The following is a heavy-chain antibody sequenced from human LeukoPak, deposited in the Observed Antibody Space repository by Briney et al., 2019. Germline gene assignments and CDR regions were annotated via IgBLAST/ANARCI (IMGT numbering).Heavy chain of an antibody. D-gene: IGHD3-10*01. Sequence: GQSLKISCKGSGYSFTSYWIGWVRQMPGKGLEWMGIIYPGDSDTRYSPSFQGQVTISADESISTAYLQWSSLKASDTAMYYCARLASMVRGVTTQCDYWGQGTLVTVSS. CDR1: GYSFTSYW. J-gene: IGHJ4*02. CDR2: IYPGDSDT. V-gene: IGHV5-51*01. CDR3: ARLASMVRGVTTQCDY.